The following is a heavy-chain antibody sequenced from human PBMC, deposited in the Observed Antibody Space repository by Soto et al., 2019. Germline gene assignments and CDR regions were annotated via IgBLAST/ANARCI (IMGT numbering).Heavy chain of an antibody. V-gene: IGHV3-7*01. CDR1: GLTFSSYW. J-gene: IGHJ4*02. CDR2: IKQDGSEK. D-gene: IGHD3-3*01. CDR3: ARDSRSDDFGSGYYTDSGYLFEE. Sequence: GETLRLSCAASGLTFSSYWMSWVRQAPGKGLEWVANIKQDGSEKYYVDPVKGRFTISSDNAKNSLYLQMNSLRAEDTAEYYSARDSRSDDFGSGYYTDSGYLFEEWGQGTPVTVPP.